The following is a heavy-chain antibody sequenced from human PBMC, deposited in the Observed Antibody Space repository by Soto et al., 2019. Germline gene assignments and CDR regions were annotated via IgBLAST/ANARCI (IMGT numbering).Heavy chain of an antibody. CDR2: ISSSSSTI. Sequence: EVQLVESGGGLVQPGGSLRLSCAASGFTFSSYSMNWVRQAPGKGLEWVSYISSSSSTIYYADSVKGRFTISRDNAKNSLYLQMNSLRAEDTAVYYCARGEMNIVVVGAAGNWFDPWGQGTLVTVSS. D-gene: IGHD2-15*01. CDR1: GFTFSSYS. V-gene: IGHV3-48*01. CDR3: ARGEMNIVVVGAAGNWFDP. J-gene: IGHJ5*02.